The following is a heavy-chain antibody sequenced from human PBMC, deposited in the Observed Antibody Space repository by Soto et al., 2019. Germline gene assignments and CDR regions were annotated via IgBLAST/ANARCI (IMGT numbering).Heavy chain of an antibody. Sequence: GGPLRLSCAASGFTFGTYGMHWVRQAPGKGLEWVSVIWFDGSNKTYADSVKGRFTISRDNSKSMLYLQMNSLRAEDTAVYYCAKEGSPLGHAFDIWGQGTMVTVSS. CDR2: IWFDGSNK. CDR3: AKEGSPLGHAFDI. J-gene: IGHJ3*02. CDR1: GFTFGTYG. D-gene: IGHD6-13*01. V-gene: IGHV3-33*06.